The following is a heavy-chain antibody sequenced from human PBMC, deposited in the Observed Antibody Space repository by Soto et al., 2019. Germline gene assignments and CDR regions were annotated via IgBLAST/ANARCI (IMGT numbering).Heavy chain of an antibody. V-gene: IGHV1-58*02. CDR1: GFTFTSSA. CDR3: AAGKYGSGYYFDY. D-gene: IGHD3-10*01. Sequence: GASVKVSCKASGFTFTSSAMQWVRQARGQRLEWIGWIVVGSGNTNYAQKFQERVTITRDMSTSTAYMELSSLRSEDTAVYYCAAGKYGSGYYFDYWGQGTLVTVSS. CDR2: IVVGSGNT. J-gene: IGHJ4*02.